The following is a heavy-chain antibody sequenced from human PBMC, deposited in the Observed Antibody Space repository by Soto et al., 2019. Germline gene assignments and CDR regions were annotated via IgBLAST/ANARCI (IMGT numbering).Heavy chain of an antibody. J-gene: IGHJ6*02. D-gene: IGHD3-22*01. CDR2: IIPIFGTA. CDR3: ARVYYYDSSGYSYYYGMDV. Sequence: SVKVSCKASGGTFSSYAISWVRQAPGQGLEWMGGIIPIFGTANYAQKFQGRVTITADKSTSTAYMELSSLRSEDTAVYYCARVYYYDSSGYSYYYGMDVWGQGTTVTVSS. V-gene: IGHV1-69*06. CDR1: GGTFSSYA.